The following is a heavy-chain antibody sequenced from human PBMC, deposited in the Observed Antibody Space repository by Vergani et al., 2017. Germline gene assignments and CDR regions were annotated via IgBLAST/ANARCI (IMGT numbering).Heavy chain of an antibody. CDR1: GFAFSTYG. CDR3: ARDLYPLSSWFVFDY. J-gene: IGHJ4*02. Sequence: QVQLVESAGGVVQPGGSLRLSCAASGFAFSTYGMHWVRQTPGKGLEWVAVLSYDGRNKFYADSVKGRFAISRDNSNNMVFLQMNSLIPEDTAVFYCARDLYPLSSWFVFDYWGQGTPVIVSS. CDR2: LSYDGRNK. D-gene: IGHD6-13*01. V-gene: IGHV3-30*03.